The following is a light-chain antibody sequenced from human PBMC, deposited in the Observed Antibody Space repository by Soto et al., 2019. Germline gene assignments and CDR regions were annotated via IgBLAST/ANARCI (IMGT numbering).Light chain of an antibody. V-gene: IGLV2-14*01. CDR3: SSYSISTAYL. J-gene: IGLJ1*01. Sequence: QSVLTQPASVSGSPGQSITISCTGTSSDVGSYDYVSRYQLHPGKAPKLMVFEVNNRPSGVSYRFSGSKSGNTASLTISGLQAEDEADYFCSSYSISTAYLFGTGTKVTVL. CDR2: EVN. CDR1: SSDVGSYDY.